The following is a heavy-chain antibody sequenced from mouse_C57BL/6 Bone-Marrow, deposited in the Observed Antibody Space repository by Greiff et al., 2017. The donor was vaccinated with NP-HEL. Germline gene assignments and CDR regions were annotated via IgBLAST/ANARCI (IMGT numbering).Heavy chain of an antibody. D-gene: IGHD4-1*01. J-gene: IGHJ3*01. Sequence: QVQLQQSGAELARPGASVKLSCKASGYTFTSYGISWVKQRTGQGLEWIGEIYPRSGNTYYNAKFKGKATLTADKSSSTAYMELRSLTSEDSAVYFCAQTGAWFAYWGQGTLVTVSA. CDR1: GYTFTSYG. V-gene: IGHV1-81*01. CDR3: AQTGAWFAY. CDR2: IYPRSGNT.